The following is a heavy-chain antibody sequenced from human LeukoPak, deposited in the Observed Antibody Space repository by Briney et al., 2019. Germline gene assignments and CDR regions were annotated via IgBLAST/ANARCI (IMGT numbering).Heavy chain of an antibody. Sequence: SETLSLTCAVYGESFSGYYWSWIRQPPGEGLEWIGEINHSGSTGYNPSLKSRVTISVDTSKNQFSLKLSSVTAADTAVYYCARDFLIAAANNWFDPWGQGTLVTVSS. V-gene: IGHV4-34*01. CDR3: ARDFLIAAANNWFDP. D-gene: IGHD6-13*01. CDR1: GESFSGYY. J-gene: IGHJ5*02. CDR2: INHSGST.